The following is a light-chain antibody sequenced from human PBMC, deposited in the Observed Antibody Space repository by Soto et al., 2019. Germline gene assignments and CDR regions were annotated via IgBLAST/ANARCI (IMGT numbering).Light chain of an antibody. Sequence: DIQMTQSPSTLSASVGDRGTITCRDSQTISSWLAWYQQKQGKAPKLXIYKASTLKSGVPSRFSGSGSGTEFTLTISSLQPDDFATYYCQHYNSYSEAFGQGTKVDI. CDR3: QHYNSYSEA. J-gene: IGKJ1*01. CDR2: KAS. V-gene: IGKV1-5*03. CDR1: QTISSW.